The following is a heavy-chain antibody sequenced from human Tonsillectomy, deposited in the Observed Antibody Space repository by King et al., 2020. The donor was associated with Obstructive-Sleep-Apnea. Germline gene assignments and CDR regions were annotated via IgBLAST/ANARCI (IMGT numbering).Heavy chain of an antibody. D-gene: IGHD5-24*01. Sequence: VQLQQWGAGLLMPSETLSLTCAVYGGSFSGYYWSWIRQPPGKGLEWIGEINHSGSTNYNPSLKRRVTISVDTSKNQFSLKLSSVTAADTAVYYCARGTMARPFDYWGQGTLVTVSS. CDR3: ARGTMARPFDY. V-gene: IGHV4-34*01. CDR1: GGSFSGYY. CDR2: INHSGST. J-gene: IGHJ4*02.